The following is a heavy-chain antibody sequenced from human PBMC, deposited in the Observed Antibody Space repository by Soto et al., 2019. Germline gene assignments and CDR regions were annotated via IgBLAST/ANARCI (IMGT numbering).Heavy chain of an antibody. CDR3: ACPSTSSGQFDY. Sequence: QITLKESGPTLVKPTQTLTLTCTFSGFSLSTSGVGVGWVRRPPGKALEWLALIYWDGDRRYSPSLKSRLTINKDTSTITKDTSKNQVVLTITNMGPVDTATYYRACPSTSSGQFDYRGQGTLVTVSS. CDR2: IYWDGDR. CDR1: GFSLSTSGVG. D-gene: IGHD6-6*01. J-gene: IGHJ4*02. V-gene: IGHV2-5*02.